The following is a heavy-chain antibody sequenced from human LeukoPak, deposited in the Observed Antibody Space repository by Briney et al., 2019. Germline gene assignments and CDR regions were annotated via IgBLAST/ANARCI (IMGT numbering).Heavy chain of an antibody. J-gene: IGHJ4*02. CDR1: GFTFSNYW. D-gene: IGHD3-10*01. Sequence: GGSLRLPCAASGFTFSNYWVHWVRQAPGKGLVWVSRINRDGSTTKYADSVKGRFTVSRDNTKNTLNLQMNSLRAEDTAVYYCARDKKSGESSEIDYWGQGTLVTVSS. CDR3: ARDKKSGESSEIDY. CDR2: INRDGSTT. V-gene: IGHV3-74*03.